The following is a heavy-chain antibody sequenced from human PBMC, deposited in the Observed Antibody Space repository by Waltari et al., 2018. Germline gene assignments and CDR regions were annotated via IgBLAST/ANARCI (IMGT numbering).Heavy chain of an antibody. V-gene: IGHV4-38-2*01. D-gene: IGHD3-16*01. J-gene: IGHJ3*02. CDR1: GYSISSGYY. CDR3: ARDSWIRGLGVAFDI. CDR2: IYHSGST. Sequence: QVQLQESGPGLVKPSETLSLTCAVSGYSISSGYYWGWIRQPPGKGLEWIGSIYHSGSTYYNPSLKSRVTISVDTSKNQFSLKLSSVTAADTAVYYCARDSWIRGLGVAFDIWGQGTMVTVSS.